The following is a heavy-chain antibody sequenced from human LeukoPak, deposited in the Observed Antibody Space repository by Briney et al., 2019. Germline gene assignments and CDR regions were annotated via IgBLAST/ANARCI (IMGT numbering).Heavy chain of an antibody. D-gene: IGHD3-22*01. V-gene: IGHV1-18*01. J-gene: IGHJ4*02. CDR1: GYTFTTYG. CDR3: ARDRYYDSSGGFDY. Sequence: ASVKVSCKASGYTFTTYGLSWVRQAPGQGLEWLGWISTYDDNIKYAQSLQGRLTLTIDTSTSTAYMELRSLTSDDTAVYYCARDRYYDSSGGFDYWGQGTLVTVSS. CDR2: ISTYDDNI.